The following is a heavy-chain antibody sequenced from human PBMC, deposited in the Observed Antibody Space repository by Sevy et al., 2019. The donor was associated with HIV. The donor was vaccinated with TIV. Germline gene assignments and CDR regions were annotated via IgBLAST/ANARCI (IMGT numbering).Heavy chain of an antibody. Sequence: GESLKISCKASGYSFSDYWIGWVRQMPGKGLEWLGLIWPGDSDTRYSPSFQGQVTISADVSITTAYLQWSSLEASDSAMYYCVRHRSFSHGLVIWGQGTLVTVSS. J-gene: IGHJ4*02. CDR3: VRHRSFSHGLVI. CDR2: IWPGDSDT. V-gene: IGHV5-51*01. CDR1: GYSFSDYW. D-gene: IGHD2-2*01.